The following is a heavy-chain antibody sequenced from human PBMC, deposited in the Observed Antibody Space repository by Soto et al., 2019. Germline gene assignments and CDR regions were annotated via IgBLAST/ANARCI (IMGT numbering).Heavy chain of an antibody. CDR1: GFTFSSHA. CDR2: ISGSGGST. CDR3: AKGTRIVVVPAAIDY. J-gene: IGHJ4*02. V-gene: IGHV3-23*01. D-gene: IGHD2-2*02. Sequence: PGGSLRLSCAASGFTFSSHAMSWVRQAPGKGLEWVSAISGSGGSTYYADSVKGRFTISRDNSKNTLYLQMNSLRAEDTAVYYCAKGTRIVVVPAAIDYWGQGTLVTVSS.